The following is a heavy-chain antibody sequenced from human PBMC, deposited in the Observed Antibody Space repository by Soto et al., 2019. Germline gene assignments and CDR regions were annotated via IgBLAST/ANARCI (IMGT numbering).Heavy chain of an antibody. D-gene: IGHD2-15*01. J-gene: IGHJ4*02. CDR3: ARFKGCSGGSCYSYFDY. CDR1: GFTFSSYA. CDR2: ISYDGSNK. Sequence: GGSLRLSCAASGFTFSSYAMHWVRQAPGKGLEWVAVISYDGSNKYYADSVKGRFTISRDNSKNTLYLQMNSLGAEDTAVYYCARFKGCSGGSCYSYFDYWGQGTLVTVSS. V-gene: IGHV3-30-3*01.